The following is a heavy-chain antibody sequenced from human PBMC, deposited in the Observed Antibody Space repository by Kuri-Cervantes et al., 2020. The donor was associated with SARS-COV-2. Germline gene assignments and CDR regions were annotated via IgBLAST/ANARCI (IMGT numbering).Heavy chain of an antibody. CDR3: ARYGVYYYYYYMDV. Sequence: SETLSLTCAVYGGSFSGHYWSWIRQPPGKGLEWIGEINHSGSTNYNPSLKSRVTISVDTSKNQFSLKLSSVTAADTAVYYCARYGVYYYYYYMDVWGKGTTVTVSS. CDR2: INHSGST. D-gene: IGHD3-3*01. J-gene: IGHJ6*03. CDR1: GGSFSGHY. V-gene: IGHV4-34*01.